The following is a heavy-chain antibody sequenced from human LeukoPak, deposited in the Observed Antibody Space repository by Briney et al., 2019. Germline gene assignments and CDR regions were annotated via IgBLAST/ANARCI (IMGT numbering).Heavy chain of an antibody. CDR2: ISNDGSNE. J-gene: IGHJ4*02. V-gene: IGHV3-30-3*01. Sequence: GGSLRLSCAASGFTFSRFPMHWVRQAPGKGPEWVALISNDGSNEYYANSVKGRFIISRDNSKTTLYLQINSLRPEDTAVYYCATEEAGDISTGLWSLMTHWGQGTLVTVSS. CDR3: ATEEAGDISTGLWSLMTH. CDR1: GFTFSRFP. D-gene: IGHD3-9*01.